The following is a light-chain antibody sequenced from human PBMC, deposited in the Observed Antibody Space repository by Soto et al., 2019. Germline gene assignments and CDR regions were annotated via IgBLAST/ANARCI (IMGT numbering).Light chain of an antibody. CDR2: GAS. Sequence: EIVMTQSPGTLSVSPGERATLSCRASQSITRNLAWYQQKRGQTPRLLIYGASNRATGIPARFSGSGSGTEFTLTISSVQYEDFAVYFCQQYKDWPPLTFGGGTKVEIK. V-gene: IGKV3-15*01. J-gene: IGKJ4*01. CDR3: QQYKDWPPLT. CDR1: QSITRN.